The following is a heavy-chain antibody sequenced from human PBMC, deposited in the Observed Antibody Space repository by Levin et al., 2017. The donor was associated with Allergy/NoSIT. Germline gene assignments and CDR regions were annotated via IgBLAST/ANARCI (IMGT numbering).Heavy chain of an antibody. Sequence: ASVKVSCKASGYTFTSYGISWVRQAPGQGLEWMGWIGAYNGNTNYAQKLQGRVTMTTDTSTSTAYMELRSLRSDDTAVYYCARDPRSGYCSSTSCYTLSDWFDPWGQGTLVTVSS. CDR3: ARDPRSGYCSSTSCYTLSDWFDP. CDR1: GYTFTSYG. D-gene: IGHD2-2*02. J-gene: IGHJ5*02. V-gene: IGHV1-18*01. CDR2: IGAYNGNT.